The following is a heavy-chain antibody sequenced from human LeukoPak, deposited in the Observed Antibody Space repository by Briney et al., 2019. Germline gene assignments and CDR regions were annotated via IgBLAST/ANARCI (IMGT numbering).Heavy chain of an antibody. D-gene: IGHD2-15*01. CDR1: GGTIRSYY. Sequence: PSETLSLTCAASGGTIRSYYRSWIRQPPGKGLEWIGYIYYSGSTNYNPSLESRVTISVDTSKTQLSLKLNSVTAADTAVYYGARAGVVTIPNSYWYFDRWGRGTLVTVSS. CDR3: ARAGVVTIPNSYWYFDR. CDR2: IYYSGST. V-gene: IGHV4-59*01. J-gene: IGHJ2*01.